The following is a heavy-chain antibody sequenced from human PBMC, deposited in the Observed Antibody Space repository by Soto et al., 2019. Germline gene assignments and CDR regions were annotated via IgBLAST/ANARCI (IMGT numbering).Heavy chain of an antibody. V-gene: IGHV1-18*01. J-gene: IGHJ4*02. CDR3: ARDRWQQLFDY. CDR1: GYTFTSYG. CDR2: ISAYNGNK. Sequence: QVQLVQSGAEVKKPGASVKVSCKASGYTFTSYGISWVRQAPGQGLEWMGWISAYNGNKKYAQKLQGRVSMTTDTSTSTAYMELRILRSGDTAVYYCARDRWQQLFDYWGQGTLVSVSS. D-gene: IGHD6-13*01.